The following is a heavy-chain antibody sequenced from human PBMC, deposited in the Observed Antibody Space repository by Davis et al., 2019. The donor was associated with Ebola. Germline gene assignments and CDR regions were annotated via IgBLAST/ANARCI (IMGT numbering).Heavy chain of an antibody. CDR2: IIPILGIA. D-gene: IGHD6-13*01. Sequence: SVKASCKASGGTFSSYAISWVRQAPGQGLEWMGRIIPILGIANYAQKFQGRGTITADKSTSTAYMELSSQRSEDTAVYYCALLGKQQANWFDAWGQGTLVTVSS. V-gene: IGHV1-69*04. CDR1: GGTFSSYA. CDR3: ALLGKQQANWFDA. J-gene: IGHJ5*01.